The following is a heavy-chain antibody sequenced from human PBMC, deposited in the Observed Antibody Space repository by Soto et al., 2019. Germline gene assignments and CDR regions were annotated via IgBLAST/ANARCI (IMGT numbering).Heavy chain of an antibody. CDR1: GGSFSGYY. CDR3: ARLIAAAGIYYYYGMDV. V-gene: IGHV4-34*01. D-gene: IGHD6-13*01. Sequence: SETLSLTCAVYGGSFSGYYWSWIRQPPGKGLEWIGEINHSGSTNYNPSLKSRVTISVDTSKNQFSLKLSSVTAADTAVYYCARLIAAAGIYYYYGMDVWGQGTTVT. CDR2: INHSGST. J-gene: IGHJ6*02.